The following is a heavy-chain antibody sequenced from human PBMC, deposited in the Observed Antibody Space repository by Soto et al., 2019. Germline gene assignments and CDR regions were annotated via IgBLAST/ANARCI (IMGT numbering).Heavy chain of an antibody. CDR3: VRGMNPLF. CDR1: GFTFSSYA. CDR2: ISISSSDR. J-gene: IGHJ4*01. V-gene: IGHV3-21*06. Sequence: PGGSLRLSCAASGFTFSSYAVSWVRQAPGKGLEWVSSISISSSDRYYADSVRGRFTISRDNAKNALYLQMNSLRADDTAVYFCVRGMNPLFGGQGTLVTVSS.